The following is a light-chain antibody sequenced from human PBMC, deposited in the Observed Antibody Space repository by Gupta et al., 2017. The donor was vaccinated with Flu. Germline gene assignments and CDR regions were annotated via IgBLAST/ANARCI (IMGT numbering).Light chain of an antibody. Sequence: LLSASVGDSVTISCRANHVGSSYLDWYQKKPGQAPKLLIYHASSMASGVPDRFSGSGSGTDFTLTISRLEPEDRAGYYCLQSYSSPPFTFGHGTKLDIK. CDR2: HAS. V-gene: IGKV1-39*01. J-gene: IGKJ2*01. CDR1: HVGSSY. CDR3: LQSYSSPPFT.